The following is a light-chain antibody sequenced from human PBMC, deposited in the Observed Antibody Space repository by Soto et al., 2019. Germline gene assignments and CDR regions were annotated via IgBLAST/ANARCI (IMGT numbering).Light chain of an antibody. Sequence: EIVLTRSPGTLSVSPGERATLSCRASQSVSSKLAWYQQKPGQAPRLLFYGASTGATGIPARFSGSGSETEFTLSISSLQSEDFAVYYCQQYNNWPGTFGQGTKV. J-gene: IGKJ1*01. CDR1: QSVSSK. CDR3: QQYNNWPGT. V-gene: IGKV3-15*01. CDR2: GAS.